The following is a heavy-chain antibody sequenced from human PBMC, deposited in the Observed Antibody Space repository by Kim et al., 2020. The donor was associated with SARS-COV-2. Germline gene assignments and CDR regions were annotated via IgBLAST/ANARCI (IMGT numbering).Heavy chain of an antibody. Sequence: SVKGRFTISRDNSKNTLYLQMNSLRAEDTAVYYCAREDHLWFGESYYFDYWGQGTLVTVSS. CDR3: AREDHLWFGESYYFDY. D-gene: IGHD3-10*01. J-gene: IGHJ4*02. V-gene: IGHV3-30*07.